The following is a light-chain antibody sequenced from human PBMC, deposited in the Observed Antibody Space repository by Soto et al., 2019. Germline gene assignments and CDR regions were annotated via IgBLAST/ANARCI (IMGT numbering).Light chain of an antibody. CDR1: QSTSSY. CDR2: AAS. J-gene: IGKJ1*01. V-gene: IGKV1-39*01. CDR3: QQSYSTPRT. Sequence: DIQMTQSPSSLSASVGARVTITCRASQSTSSYLNWYQQKPGKAPKLLIYAASSLQSGVPSRFSGSGSGTDFTLTISSLQPEDFATYYGQQSYSTPRTFGQGTKMEIK.